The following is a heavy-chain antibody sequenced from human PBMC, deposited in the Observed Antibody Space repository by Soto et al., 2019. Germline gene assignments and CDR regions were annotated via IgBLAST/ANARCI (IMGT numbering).Heavy chain of an antibody. J-gene: IGHJ5*02. CDR3: ARSQWLVSMYWFDP. CDR1: GYTFTSYG. CDR2: ISAYNGNT. Sequence: VSVKLYCKASGYTFTSYGISLVRQAPGQGLEWMGWISAYNGNTNYAQKLQGRVTMTTDTSTSTAYMELRSLRSDDTAVYYCARSQWLVSMYWFDPWGQGTLVTSPQ. V-gene: IGHV1-18*01. D-gene: IGHD6-19*01.